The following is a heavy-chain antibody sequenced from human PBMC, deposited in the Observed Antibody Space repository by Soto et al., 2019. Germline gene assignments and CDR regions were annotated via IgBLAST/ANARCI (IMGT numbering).Heavy chain of an antibody. D-gene: IGHD6-13*01. CDR3: ARGRVYLSA. CDR1: GDSVSSDSSF. Sequence: QVQLQESGPGLVKPSETLSLTCTVSGDSVSSDSSFWSWIRQPPGKGLEWIGSFYYSRSTNYNPSRGSRVTISVDTSRNQFSLKLSSVTAADTAVYYCARGRVYLSAWGQGTLVTVSS. CDR2: FYYSRST. J-gene: IGHJ5*02. V-gene: IGHV4-61*01.